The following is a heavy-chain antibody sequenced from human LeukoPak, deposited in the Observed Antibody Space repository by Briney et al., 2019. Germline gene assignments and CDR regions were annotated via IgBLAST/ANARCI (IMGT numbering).Heavy chain of an antibody. CDR2: MNPNSGNT. J-gene: IGHJ6*03. D-gene: IGHD2-2*01. CDR1: GYTFTSYD. Sequence: ASVKVSCKASGYTFTSYDINWVRQATGQGLEWMGWMNPNSGNTGYAQKFQGRVTMTRNTSISTAYMELSSLRSEDTAVYYCARAYCSSTSCPYGYYMDVWGKGTTVTVSS. V-gene: IGHV1-8*02. CDR3: ARAYCSSTSCPYGYYMDV.